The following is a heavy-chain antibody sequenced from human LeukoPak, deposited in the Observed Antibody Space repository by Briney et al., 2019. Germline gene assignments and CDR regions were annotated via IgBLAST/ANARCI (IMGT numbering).Heavy chain of an antibody. J-gene: IGHJ5*02. CDR1: GYSFTSFW. CDR2: IYPGDSVP. D-gene: IGHD3-22*01. V-gene: IGHV5-51*04. CDR3: ARASNSSCRFDP. Sequence: GESLKIPCKGSGYSFTSFWIGWVRQMPGKGLGWMGIIYPGDSVPRCSPYFQGQVTISADKPISTAYRQWSSLKASDTAMYYCARASNSSCRFDPWGQGTLVTVSS.